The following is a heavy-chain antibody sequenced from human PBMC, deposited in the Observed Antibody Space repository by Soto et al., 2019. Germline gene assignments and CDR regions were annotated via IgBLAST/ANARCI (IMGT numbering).Heavy chain of an antibody. V-gene: IGHV1-8*01. J-gene: IGHJ6*02. CDR3: AREGVRGMEV. CDR2: MNPISGNT. Sequence: QVQLVQSGAEVKKPGASVKVSCKASGYTFTSYDINWVRQATGRGLEWMGWMNPISGNTGYAQKFQGRITMTRNTSIGTAYRGLSRLRSEDTAVCFSAREGVRGMEVWGQGDTVSVSS. CDR1: GYTFTSYD. D-gene: IGHD3-16*01.